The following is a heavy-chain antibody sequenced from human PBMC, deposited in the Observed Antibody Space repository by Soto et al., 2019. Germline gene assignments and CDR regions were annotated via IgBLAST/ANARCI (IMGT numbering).Heavy chain of an antibody. CDR3: TTGLYSGSYYDFDY. D-gene: IGHD1-26*01. J-gene: IGHJ4*02. CDR1: GFTFSNAW. Sequence: PGGSLRLSCAASGFTFSNAWMNWVRQAPGKGLEWVGRIKSKTDGGTTDYAAPVKGRFTISRDDSKNTLYLQMNSLKTEDTAVYYCTTGLYSGSYYDFDYWGQGTLVTVSS. CDR2: IKSKTDGGTT. V-gene: IGHV3-15*07.